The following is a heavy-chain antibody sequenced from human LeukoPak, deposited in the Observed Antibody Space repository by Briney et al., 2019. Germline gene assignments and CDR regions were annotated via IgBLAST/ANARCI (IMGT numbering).Heavy chain of an antibody. D-gene: IGHD5-12*01. V-gene: IGHV5-51*01. CDR3: ARAGIVATIPYYFDY. Sequence: LGESLKISCKGSGYSFNSYWIGWVRQMPGKGLEWMGIIYPGDSDTRYSPSFQGQVTISADKSIITAYLQWSSLKASDTAMYYCARAGIVATIPYYFDYWRQGTLVTVSS. J-gene: IGHJ4*02. CDR1: GYSFNSYW. CDR2: IYPGDSDT.